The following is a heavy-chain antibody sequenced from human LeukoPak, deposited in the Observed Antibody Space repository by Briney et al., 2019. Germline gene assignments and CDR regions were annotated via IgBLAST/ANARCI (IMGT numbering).Heavy chain of an antibody. CDR2: IYSDGTT. V-gene: IGHV3-66*01. J-gene: IGHJ4*02. Sequence: GGSLRLSCAASGFTVTDNYMSWVRQAPGKGLQWVSVIYSDGTTYYTDSVKGRFTVSRDNSKNTVYLQMNSLRAEDTAVYYCARAPTVSVGYCSSSSCQADYWGQGTLVTVSS. CDR1: GFTVTDNY. D-gene: IGHD2-2*01. CDR3: ARAPTVSVGYCSSSSCQADY.